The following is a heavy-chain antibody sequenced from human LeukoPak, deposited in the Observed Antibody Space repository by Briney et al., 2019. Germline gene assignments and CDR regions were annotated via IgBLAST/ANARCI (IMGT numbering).Heavy chain of an antibody. CDR2: IYYSGST. CDR1: GGSISSSSYY. D-gene: IGHD6-13*01. CDR3: AREGGEQQLVFDAFDI. J-gene: IGHJ3*02. Sequence: SETLSLTCTVSGGSISSSSYYWGWIRQPPGKGLEWIGSIYYSGSTYYNPSLKSRVTISVDTSKNQFSLKLSSVTAADTAVYYCAREGGEQQLVFDAFDIWGQGTMVTVSS. V-gene: IGHV4-39*07.